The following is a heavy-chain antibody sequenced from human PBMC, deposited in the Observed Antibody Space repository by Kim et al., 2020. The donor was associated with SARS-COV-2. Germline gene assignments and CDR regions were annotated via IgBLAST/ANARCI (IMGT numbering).Heavy chain of an antibody. J-gene: IGHJ4*02. Sequence: SETLSLTCTVSGGSISSSSYYWGWIRQPPGKGLEWIGSIYYSGSTYYNPSLKSRVTISVDTSKNQFSLKLSSVTAADTAVYYCARYGPYGSGPYYFDYWGQGTLVTVSS. CDR1: GGSISSSSYY. CDR3: ARYGPYGSGPYYFDY. CDR2: IYYSGST. D-gene: IGHD3-10*01. V-gene: IGHV4-39*01.